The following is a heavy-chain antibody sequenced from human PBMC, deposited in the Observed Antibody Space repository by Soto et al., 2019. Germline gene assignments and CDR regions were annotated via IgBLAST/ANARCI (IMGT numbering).Heavy chain of an antibody. CDR2: VWHDGSRK. CDR3: ARDAYGTAGQGGAFDI. V-gene: IGHV3-33*01. Sequence: QVQLVESGGGVVQPGRSLRLSCATSGFTYGHFGMHWARQAPGKGLEWVAVVWHDGSRKLYADSVKGRFTISRDDSEKTLDLQMNSLRVKDTAVYYCARDAYGTAGQGGAFDIWGQGTVVIVSS. J-gene: IGHJ3*02. D-gene: IGHD3-10*01. CDR1: GFTYGHFG.